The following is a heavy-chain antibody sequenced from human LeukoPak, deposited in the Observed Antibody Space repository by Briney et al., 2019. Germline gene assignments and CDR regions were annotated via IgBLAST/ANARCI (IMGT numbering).Heavy chain of an antibody. CDR3: ARILTRVLGY. J-gene: IGHJ4*02. CDR2: INPNSGGT. D-gene: IGHD2-8*01. Sequence: ASVKVSCKAFGYTFTRKYMHWVRQAPGQGLEWMGWINPNSGGTNYAQKFQGRVTMTRDTSISTAYMELSRLRSDDTAVYYCARILTRVLGYWGQGTLVTVSS. V-gene: IGHV1-2*02. CDR1: GYTFTRKY.